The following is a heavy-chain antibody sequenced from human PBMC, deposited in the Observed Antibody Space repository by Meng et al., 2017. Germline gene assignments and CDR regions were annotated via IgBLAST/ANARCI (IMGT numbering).Heavy chain of an antibody. CDR1: GGSISSGGYY. Sequence: QQWGAGLVNPSQTLSLTCTVSGGSISSGGYYWSWIRQHPGKGLEWIGYIYYSGSTYYNPSLESRVTISVDTSKNQFSLKLSSVTAADTAVYYCASKGGLSTYNWFDPWGQGTLVTVSS. V-gene: IGHV4-31*03. J-gene: IGHJ5*02. CDR2: IYYSGST. CDR3: ASKGGLSTYNWFDP. D-gene: IGHD5-12*01.